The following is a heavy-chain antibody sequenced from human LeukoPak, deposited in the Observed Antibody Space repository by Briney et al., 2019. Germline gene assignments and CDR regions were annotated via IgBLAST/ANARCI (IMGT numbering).Heavy chain of an antibody. D-gene: IGHD1-26*01. Sequence: ASVKVSCKASGYTFTGYYMHWVRQAPGQGLEWMGWINPNSGGTNYAQKFQGRVTMTRDTSISTAYMELSRLRSGDTAVYYCARVVELQDYFDYWGQGTLVTVSS. CDR3: ARVVELQDYFDY. V-gene: IGHV1-2*02. CDR1: GYTFTGYY. J-gene: IGHJ4*02. CDR2: INPNSGGT.